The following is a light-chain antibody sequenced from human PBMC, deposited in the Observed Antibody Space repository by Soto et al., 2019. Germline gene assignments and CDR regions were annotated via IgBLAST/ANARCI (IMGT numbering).Light chain of an antibody. J-gene: IGKJ1*01. CDR3: QAYNSYWT. V-gene: IGKV1-5*03. CDR1: QSINSW. Sequence: DIQMTQSPSTLSASVGDRVTITCRASQSINSWLAWYQQKPGKAPKLLIYKACSLASGVPTRFSGSGSGTDFTLTISSLQPYDFATCDCQAYNSYWTFGQGTKVEIK. CDR2: KAC.